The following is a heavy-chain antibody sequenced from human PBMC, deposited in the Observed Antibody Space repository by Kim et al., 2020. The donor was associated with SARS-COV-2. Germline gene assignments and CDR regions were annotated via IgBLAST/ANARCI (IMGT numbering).Heavy chain of an antibody. Sequence: SETLSLTCTVSGGSISSSSYYWGWIRQPPGKGLEWIGSIYYSGSTYYNPSLKSRVTISVDTSKNQFSLKLSSVTAADTAVYYCARHVLRDYYDILTGYYIWWFDPWGQGTLVTVSS. D-gene: IGHD3-9*01. J-gene: IGHJ5*02. CDR2: IYYSGST. V-gene: IGHV4-39*01. CDR1: GGSISSSSYY. CDR3: ARHVLRDYYDILTGYYIWWFDP.